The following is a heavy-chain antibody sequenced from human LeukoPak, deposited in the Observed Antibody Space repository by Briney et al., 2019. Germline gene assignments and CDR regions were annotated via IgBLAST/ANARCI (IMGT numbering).Heavy chain of an antibody. J-gene: IGHJ5*02. Sequence: ETLXLTCTVSGGSISSYYWSWIRQPPGKGLEWXGYIYYSGSTNYNPSLKSRVTISVDTSKNQFSLKLSSVTAADTAVYYCARALPTTAAKWEPGYNWFDPWGQGTLVTVSS. CDR1: GGSISSYY. CDR3: ARALPTTAAKWEPGYNWFDP. CDR2: IYYSGST. D-gene: IGHD1-26*01. V-gene: IGHV4-59*01.